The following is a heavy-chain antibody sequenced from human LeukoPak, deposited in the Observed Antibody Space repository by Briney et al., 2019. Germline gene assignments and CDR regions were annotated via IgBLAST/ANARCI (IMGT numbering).Heavy chain of an antibody. J-gene: IGHJ4*02. CDR2: ISSSGSTI. D-gene: IGHD2-21*02. CDR1: GFTFSDYY. CDR3: ARDSYCGGDCYSPDY. Sequence: PGGSLRLSCAASGFTFSDYYLSWIRQAPGKGLEWVSYISSSGSTIYYADSVKGRFTISRDNAKNSLYLQMNSLRAEDTAVYYCARDSYCGGDCYSPDYWGQGTLVTVSS. V-gene: IGHV3-11*01.